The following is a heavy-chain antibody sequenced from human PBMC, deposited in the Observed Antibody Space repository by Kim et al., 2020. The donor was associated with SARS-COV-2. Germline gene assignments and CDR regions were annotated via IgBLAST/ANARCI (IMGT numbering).Heavy chain of an antibody. J-gene: IGHJ5*02. CDR1: VGSISRSNSH. V-gene: IGHV4-39*01. CDR3: ARLEITGIGGRVWFDP. Sequence: SETLSLTCTVSVGSISRSNSHWGWIRQPPGKGLEWIGSVYYSGSTFYNPSLKSRFTISVDTSENQLSLKLTSVTAADTAVYYCARLEITGIGGRVWFDPWGQGTLVTVSS. CDR2: VYYSGST. D-gene: IGHD1-20*01.